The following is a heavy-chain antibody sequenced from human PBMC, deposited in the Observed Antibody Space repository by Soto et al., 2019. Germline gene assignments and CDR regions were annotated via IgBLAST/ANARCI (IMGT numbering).Heavy chain of an antibody. Sequence: GGSLRLSCAASGFTFSDYYMSWIRQAPGKGLEWVSYISSSGSTIYYADSVKGRFTISRDNSKNTLYLQMNSLRAEDTAVYYCAKDLVAARLGGDFQHWGQGTLVTVSS. V-gene: IGHV3-11*01. J-gene: IGHJ1*01. D-gene: IGHD6-6*01. CDR3: AKDLVAARLGGDFQH. CDR1: GFTFSDYY. CDR2: ISSSGSTI.